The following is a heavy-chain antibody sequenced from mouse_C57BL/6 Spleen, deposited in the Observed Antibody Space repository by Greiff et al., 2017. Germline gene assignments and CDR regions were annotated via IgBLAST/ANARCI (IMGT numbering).Heavy chain of an antibody. V-gene: IGHV5-6*01. CDR2: ISSGGSYT. Sequence: EVMLVESGGDLVKPGGSLKLSCAASGFTFSSYGMSWVRQTPDKRLEWVATISSGGSYTYYPDSVKGRFTISRDNAKNTLYLQMSSLKSEDTAMYYCARQSDYSNYHFDVWGTGTTVTVSS. D-gene: IGHD2-5*01. CDR1: GFTFSSYG. CDR3: ARQSDYSNYHFDV. J-gene: IGHJ1*03.